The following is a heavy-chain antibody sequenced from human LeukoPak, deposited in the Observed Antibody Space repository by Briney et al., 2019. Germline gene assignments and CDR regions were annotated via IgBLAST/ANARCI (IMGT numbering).Heavy chain of an antibody. CDR1: GFTFSSYW. D-gene: IGHD1-26*01. CDR3: ARDRELLLWFDAFDI. CDR2: INSDGSST. Sequence: GGSLRLSCAASGFTFSSYWMHWVRQAPGKGLVWVSRINSDGSSTSYADSVKGRFTTSRDNAKNTLYLQMNSLRAEDTAVYYCARDRELLLWFDAFDIWGQGTMVTVSS. J-gene: IGHJ3*02. V-gene: IGHV3-74*01.